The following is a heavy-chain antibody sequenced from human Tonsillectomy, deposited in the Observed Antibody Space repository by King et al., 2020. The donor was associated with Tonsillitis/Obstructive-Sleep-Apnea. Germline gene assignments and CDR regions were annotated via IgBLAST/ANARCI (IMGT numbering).Heavy chain of an antibody. CDR1: RGSISTSTSY. J-gene: IGHJ3*02. CDR3: AVEGSSGFYAFDI. D-gene: IGHD3-22*01. Sequence: QLQESGPGLLKPSETLSLTCTVSRGSISTSTSYWGWIRQPPGKGLEWIGSIHYRGSTYYNPSLKSRVTISVDTSKNQFSMKLSSVTAADTAMYYCAVEGSSGFYAFDIWGQGTMVTVSS. CDR2: IHYRGST. V-gene: IGHV4-39*01.